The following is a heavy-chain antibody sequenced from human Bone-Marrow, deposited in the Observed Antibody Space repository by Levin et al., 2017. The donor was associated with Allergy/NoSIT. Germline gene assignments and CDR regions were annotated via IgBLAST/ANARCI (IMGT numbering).Heavy chain of an antibody. CDR2: ISASGGST. V-gene: IGHV3-23*01. D-gene: IGHD3-3*01. Sequence: GGSLRLSCAASGFTFSNYAMSWVRQAPGKGLEWVSTISASGGSTYYADSVKGRFTISRDNSKNTLYLQMNSLRAEDTALYYCARGDKSDFWSAYPYNFDSWGQGTLVTVSS. CDR1: GFTFSNYA. J-gene: IGHJ4*02. CDR3: ARGDKSDFWSAYPYNFDS.